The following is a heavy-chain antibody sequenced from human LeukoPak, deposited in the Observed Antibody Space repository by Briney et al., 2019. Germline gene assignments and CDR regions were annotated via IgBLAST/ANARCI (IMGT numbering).Heavy chain of an antibody. CDR3: AKASWVSTADAVL. V-gene: IGHV3-23*01. D-gene: IGHD3-16*01. J-gene: IGHJ4*02. CDR1: GFTFRRYA. CDR2: LRGNGDA. Sequence: GGSLRLSCVASGFTFRRYAMSWVRETPARGLEWVSSLRGNGDAFYADSVKGRFTLSRDESRNTVYLQLNKLRVEDTAIYYCAKASWVSTADAVLWGQGTVVTVSS.